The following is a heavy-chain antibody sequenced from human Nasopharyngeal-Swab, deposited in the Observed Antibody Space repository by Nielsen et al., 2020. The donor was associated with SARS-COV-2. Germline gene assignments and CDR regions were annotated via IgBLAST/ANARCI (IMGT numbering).Heavy chain of an antibody. Sequence: SETLSLTCTVSGGSISSSSYYWGWIRQPPGKGLEWIGSIHYSGSIYYNPSLKSPVTITVDTSKNQFSLKRRSVTAAETAVYYCARERGRGGIWNYYYYYMDVWGKGTTVTVSS. CDR1: GGSISSSSYY. CDR2: IHYSGSI. CDR3: ARERGRGGIWNYYYYYMDV. D-gene: IGHD3-10*01. V-gene: IGHV4-39*07. J-gene: IGHJ6*03.